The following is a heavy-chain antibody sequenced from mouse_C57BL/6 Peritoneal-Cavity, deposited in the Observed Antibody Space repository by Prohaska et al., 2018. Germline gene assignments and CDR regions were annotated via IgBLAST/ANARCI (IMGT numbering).Heavy chain of an antibody. CDR2: IDPNSGGT. CDR3: ATYYYGSSPPYWYFDV. Sequence: VKQRPGRGLEWIGRIDPNSGGTKYNEKFKGKATLTVDKPSSTAYMQLSSLTSEDSAVYYCATYYYGSSPPYWYFDVWGTGTTVTVSS. V-gene: IGHV1-72*01. J-gene: IGHJ1*03. D-gene: IGHD1-1*01.